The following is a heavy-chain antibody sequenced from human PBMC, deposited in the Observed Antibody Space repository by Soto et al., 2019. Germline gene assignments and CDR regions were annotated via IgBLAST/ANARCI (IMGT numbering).Heavy chain of an antibody. J-gene: IGHJ2*01. Sequence: EVQLVESGGGLVQPGGSLRLSCAASGFTFSNYDMNWVRQATGKGLEWVSASDIAGDTYYPDSVKGRFTISREKAKNSLYLQMNSLRADDTAVYYCARAARWLQPRYFDLWGRGTLVTVSS. CDR3: ARAARWLQPRYFDL. D-gene: IGHD5-12*01. CDR1: GFTFSNYD. CDR2: SDIAGDT. V-gene: IGHV3-13*01.